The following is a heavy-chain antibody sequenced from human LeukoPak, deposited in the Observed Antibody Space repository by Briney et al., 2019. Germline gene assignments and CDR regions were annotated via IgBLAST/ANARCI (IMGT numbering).Heavy chain of an antibody. CDR1: GYRFTGYY. V-gene: IGHV1-2*02. CDR2: INPDSGGT. Sequence: ASVKVSCKASGYRFTGYYVHWVRQAPGQGLEWMGWINPDSGGTNFAQRFQGRATLTRDTSISTAYMELSRLTSDDTAVYYCARDARSRGTIDYWGQGTLVTVSS. J-gene: IGHJ4*02. CDR3: ARDARSRGTIDY. D-gene: IGHD1/OR15-1a*01.